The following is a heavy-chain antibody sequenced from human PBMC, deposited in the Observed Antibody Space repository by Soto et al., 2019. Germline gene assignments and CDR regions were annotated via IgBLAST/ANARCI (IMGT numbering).Heavy chain of an antibody. D-gene: IGHD3-10*01. CDR1: GFTFGNYA. CDR2: ISTTGGSK. V-gene: IGHV3-23*01. CDR3: AKASGESYPGSRLFDF. J-gene: IGHJ4*02. Sequence: GGSLRLSCAASGFTFGNYAMNWVRQAPGKGLEWVSVISTTGGSKNYADSVKGRFTISRDNSKNTLYIQLNSLRVEDAATYYCAKASGESYPGSRLFDFWGQGTRVTASS.